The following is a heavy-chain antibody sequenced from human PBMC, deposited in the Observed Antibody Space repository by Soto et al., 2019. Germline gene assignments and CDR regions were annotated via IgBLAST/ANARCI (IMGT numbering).Heavy chain of an antibody. CDR1: GYTFTSYA. J-gene: IGHJ4*02. CDR2: INAGNGNT. CDR3: ARDFEAAAGYLFDY. V-gene: IGHV1-3*01. Sequence: QVQLVQSGAEVKKPGASVKVSCKASGYTFTSYAMHWVRQAPGQRLEWIGWINAGNGNTKYSQKFQGRVPITRDTSASTAYMELSSLRSEDTAVYYCARDFEAAAGYLFDYWGQGTLVTVSS. D-gene: IGHD6-13*01.